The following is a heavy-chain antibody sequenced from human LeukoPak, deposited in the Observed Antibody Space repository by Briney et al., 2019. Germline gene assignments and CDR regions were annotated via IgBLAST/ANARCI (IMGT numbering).Heavy chain of an antibody. CDR1: GFTFSSYS. J-gene: IGHJ3*02. V-gene: IGHV3-21*01. D-gene: IGHD3-16*01. CDR2: ISSSSSYI. CDR3: ARDLSRTTWGNDAFDI. Sequence: GGSLRLSCAASGFTFSSYSMNWVRQAPGKGLEWVSSISSSSSYIYYADSVKGRFTISRDNAKNSLYLQMNSLRAEDTAVYYCARDLSRTTWGNDAFDIWGQGTMVTVSS.